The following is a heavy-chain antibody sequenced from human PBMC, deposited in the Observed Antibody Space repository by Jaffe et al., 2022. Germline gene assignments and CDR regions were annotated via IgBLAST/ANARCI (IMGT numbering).Heavy chain of an antibody. CDR1: GFTFSSYE. CDR3: ARSGYSYGTIFDY. J-gene: IGHJ4*02. Sequence: EVQLVESGGGLVQPGGSLRLSCAASGFTFSSYEMNWVRQAPGKGLEWVSYISSSGSTIYYADSVKGRFTISRDNAKNSLYLQMNSLRAEDTAVYYCARSGYSYGTIFDYWGQGTLVTVSS. V-gene: IGHV3-48*03. D-gene: IGHD5-18*01. CDR2: ISSSGSTI.